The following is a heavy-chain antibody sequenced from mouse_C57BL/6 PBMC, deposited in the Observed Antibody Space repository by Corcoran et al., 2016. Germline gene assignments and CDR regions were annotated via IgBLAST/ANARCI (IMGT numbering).Heavy chain of an antibody. CDR2: INPNNGGT. V-gene: IGHV1-26*01. J-gene: IGHJ2*01. Sequence: EVQLQQSGPELVKPGASVKISCKASGYTFTDYYMNWVKQSHGKSLEWIGDINPNNGGTSYNQKFKGKATLTVDKSSSTAYMELRSLTSEDSAVYYCARGGSSWTYYFDYWGQGTTLTVSS. CDR1: GYTFTDYY. D-gene: IGHD1-1*01. CDR3: ARGGSSWTYYFDY.